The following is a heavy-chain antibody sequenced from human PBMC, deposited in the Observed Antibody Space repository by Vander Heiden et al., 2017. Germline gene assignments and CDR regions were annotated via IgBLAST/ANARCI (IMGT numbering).Heavy chain of an antibody. CDR3: AKDITVLMVYARGFDY. Sequence: EVQLVESGGGLVQPGRYLRLSRAASGFTFDDYAMHWVRQAPGKGLEWVSGISWNSGSIGYADSVKGRFTISRDNAKNSLYLQMNSLRAEDTALYYCAKDITVLMVYARGFDYWGQGTLVTVSS. D-gene: IGHD2-8*01. J-gene: IGHJ4*02. CDR2: ISWNSGSI. V-gene: IGHV3-9*01. CDR1: GFTFDDYA.